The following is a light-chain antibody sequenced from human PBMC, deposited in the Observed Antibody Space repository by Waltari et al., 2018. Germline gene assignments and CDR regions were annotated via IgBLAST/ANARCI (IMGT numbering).Light chain of an antibody. CDR1: QTISSIS. V-gene: IGKV3-20*01. J-gene: IGKJ4*01. CDR2: GTS. CDR3: QQYDGSTVT. Sequence: EIVFTQSPGTLSLSPAEGAALSCRASQTISSISLTWYQQKPGQAPSLLIYGTSSRATGIPDRFSGSGSGTDFTLTIRRLDPEDFAVYYCQQYDGSTVTFGGGTKVEVK.